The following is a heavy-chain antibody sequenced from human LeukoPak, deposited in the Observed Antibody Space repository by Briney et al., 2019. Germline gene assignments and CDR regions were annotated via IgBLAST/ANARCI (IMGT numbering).Heavy chain of an antibody. CDR1: GFTFSSYS. V-gene: IGHV3-21*01. D-gene: IGHD2-15*01. J-gene: IGHJ4*02. Sequence: PGGSLRLSCAASGFTFSSYSMTWVRQAPGKGLEWVSSISSSSSYIYYADSVKGRFTISRDNAKNSLYLQMNSLRAEDTAVYYCARGGLSGGDYWGQGTLVTVSS. CDR2: ISSSSSYI. CDR3: ARGGLSGGDY.